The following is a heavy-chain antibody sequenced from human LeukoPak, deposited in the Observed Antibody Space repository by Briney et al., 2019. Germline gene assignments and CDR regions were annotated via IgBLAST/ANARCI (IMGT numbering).Heavy chain of an antibody. D-gene: IGHD3-10*01. V-gene: IGHV3-30*18. CDR3: VKDQGSGDYRTADY. J-gene: IGHJ4*02. Sequence: GGSLRLSCVASGFTLTSCGMHWVPEAPGPGLEWVTVITYDGITRVSDDSVKGRFTISRDSSKSTCHLQMNNLRPEDTAVYFFVKDQGSGDYRTADYWGQGTLGTVSS. CDR1: GFTLTSCG. CDR2: ITYDGITR.